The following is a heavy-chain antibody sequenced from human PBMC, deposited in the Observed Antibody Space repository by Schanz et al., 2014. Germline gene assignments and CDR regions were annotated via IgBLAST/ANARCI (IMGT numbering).Heavy chain of an antibody. CDR2: VSSRSDEI. V-gene: IGHV3-23*05. J-gene: IGHJ4*02. D-gene: IGHD2-2*03. Sequence: DVQLLESGGGLVQPGGSLRLSCAASGFTFTNYAMSWVRQAPGKGLEWVAAVSSRSDEIKYADSVRGRFTISRDNSKNTLYLQMNSLRAEDTAVYYCARAGYCTSVSCSLFVSDYWGQGTLVTVSS. CDR3: ARAGYCTSVSCSLFVSDY. CDR1: GFTFTNYA.